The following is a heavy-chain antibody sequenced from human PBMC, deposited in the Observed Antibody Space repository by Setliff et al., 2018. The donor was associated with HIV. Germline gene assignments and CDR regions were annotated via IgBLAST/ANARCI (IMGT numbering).Heavy chain of an antibody. CDR3: ARGGGPTVVSNFAY. CDR1: GGSISSYY. Sequence: PSETLSLTCTVSGGSISSYYWSWIRQPPGKGLEWIGYIYYSGSTNYNPSLKSRLTISVDTSKNQFSLKLTSVTAADTAVYYCARGGGPTVVSNFAYWGQGTLVTVSS. CDR2: IYYSGST. V-gene: IGHV4-59*01. D-gene: IGHD4-17*01. J-gene: IGHJ4*02.